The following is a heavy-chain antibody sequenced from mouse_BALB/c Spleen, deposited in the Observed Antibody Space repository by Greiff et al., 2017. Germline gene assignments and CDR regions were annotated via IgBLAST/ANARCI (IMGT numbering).Heavy chain of an antibody. J-gene: IGHJ1*01. CDR2: IWSGGST. D-gene: IGHD1-1*01. CDR3: ARRDGSRAGWYFDV. V-gene: IGHV2-4-1*01. Sequence: QVQLQQSGPGLVQPSQSLSITCTVSGFSLTSYGVHWVRQSPGKGLEWLGVIWSGGSTDYNAAFISRLSISKDNSKSQVFFKMNSLQADDTAIYYCARRDGSRAGWYFDVWGAGTTVTVSS. CDR1: GFSLTSYG.